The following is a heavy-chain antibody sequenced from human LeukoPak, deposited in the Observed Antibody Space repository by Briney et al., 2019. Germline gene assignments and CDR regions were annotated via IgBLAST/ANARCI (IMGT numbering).Heavy chain of an antibody. D-gene: IGHD4-11*01. CDR1: GITVSNTY. J-gene: IGHJ6*02. Sequence: GGSLRLSCAASGITVSNTYMSWVRQSPGKALEWVSLIYIGGGTYSAGSVRGRFTISRDISKNTLYLQMNSLRAEDTAVYYCARDRSNYLGGYYYYGMDGWGQGTTVTVSS. V-gene: IGHV3-53*01. CDR3: ARDRSNYLGGYYYYGMDG. CDR2: IYIGGGT.